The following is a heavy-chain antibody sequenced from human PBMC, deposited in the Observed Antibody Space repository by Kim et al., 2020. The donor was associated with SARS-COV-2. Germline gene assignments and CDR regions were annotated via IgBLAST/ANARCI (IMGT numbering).Heavy chain of an antibody. D-gene: IGHD4-17*01. Sequence: YAQKVEGRVTMTTDTATNTAYMELWSLRSDDTAMYYCARGAYGDVSFDYWGQGTLVSVSS. CDR3: ARGAYGDVSFDY. V-gene: IGHV1-18*01. J-gene: IGHJ4*02.